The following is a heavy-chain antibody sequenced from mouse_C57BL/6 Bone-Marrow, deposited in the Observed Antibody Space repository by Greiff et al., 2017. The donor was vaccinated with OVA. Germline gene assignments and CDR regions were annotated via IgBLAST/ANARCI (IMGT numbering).Heavy chain of an antibody. CDR2: IWSGGST. D-gene: IGHD2-5*01. CDR3: ARNKAYYSNCAWFAY. J-gene: IGHJ3*01. Sequence: VKLVESGPGLVQPSQSLSITCTVSGFSLTSYGVHWVRQSPGKGLEWLGVIWSGGSTDYNAAFISRLSISKDNSKSQVFFKMNSLQADDTAIYYCARNKAYYSNCAWFAYWGQGTLVTVSA. CDR1: GFSLTSYG. V-gene: IGHV2-2*01.